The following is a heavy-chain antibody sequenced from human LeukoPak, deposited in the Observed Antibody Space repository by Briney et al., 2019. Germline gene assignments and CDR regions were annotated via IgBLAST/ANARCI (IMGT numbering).Heavy chain of an antibody. CDR1: GFTFSSYS. CDR3: ARENSDCSGGSCYSDAFDI. Sequence: GGSLRLSCAATGFTFSSYSMNWVRQAPGKGLEWVSSISSSSSYIYYADSVKGRFTISRDNAKNSLYLQMNSLRAEDTAVYYCARENSDCSGGSCYSDAFDIWGQGTMVTVSS. CDR2: ISSSSSYI. D-gene: IGHD2-15*01. J-gene: IGHJ3*02. V-gene: IGHV3-21*01.